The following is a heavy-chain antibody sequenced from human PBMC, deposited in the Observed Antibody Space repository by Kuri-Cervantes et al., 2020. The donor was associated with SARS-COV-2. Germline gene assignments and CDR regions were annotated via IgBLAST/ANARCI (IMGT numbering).Heavy chain of an antibody. Sequence: ESLKISCAVSGYSISSGYYWGWIRQPPGKGLEWIGGIYHSGSTYYNPSLKSRVTISVDTSKNQFSLKLSSVTAADTAVYYCARHGGIAVAGTFDYWGQGTLVTVSS. CDR1: GYSISSGYY. CDR2: IYHSGST. J-gene: IGHJ4*02. CDR3: ARHGGIAVAGTFDY. V-gene: IGHV4-38-2*01. D-gene: IGHD6-19*01.